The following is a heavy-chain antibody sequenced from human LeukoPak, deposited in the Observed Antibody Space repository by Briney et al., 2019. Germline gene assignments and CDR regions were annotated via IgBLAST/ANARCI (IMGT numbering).Heavy chain of an antibody. CDR3: ARLGVGSTRDAFDI. J-gene: IGHJ3*02. CDR1: GFTFDGYG. D-gene: IGHD1-26*01. CDR2: ITWDGGST. V-gene: IGHV3-20*04. Sequence: GESLKISCTASGFTFDGYGMSWVRQAPGKGLEWIAGITWDGGSTGYTDSVKGRFTISRDNAKNTPYLQMNSLRAEDTAMYYCARLGVGSTRDAFDIWGKGTMVAVSS.